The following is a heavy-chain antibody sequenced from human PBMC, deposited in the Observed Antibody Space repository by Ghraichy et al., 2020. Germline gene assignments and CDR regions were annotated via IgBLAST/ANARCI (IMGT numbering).Heavy chain of an antibody. Sequence: LSLTCAVSGFTVSYKYMTWVRQAPGKGLEWVSIIYTGGNTFYAESVKGRFTISRDDSTNTIYLHMNSLRPEDTAVYYCAREFCSGGGCYGAFDIWGQGTLVTVSP. V-gene: IGHV3-53*05. CDR1: GFTVSYKY. CDR3: AREFCSGGGCYGAFDI. D-gene: IGHD2-15*01. CDR2: IYTGGNT. J-gene: IGHJ3*02.